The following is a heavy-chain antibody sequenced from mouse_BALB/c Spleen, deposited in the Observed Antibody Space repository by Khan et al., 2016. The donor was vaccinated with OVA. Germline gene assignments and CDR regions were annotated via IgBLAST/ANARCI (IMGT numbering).Heavy chain of an antibody. CDR1: GFTFSAYS. V-gene: IGHV5-6*01. CDR3: ASHLTGSFAY. Sequence: EVQLVESGGDLMKPGGSLKLSCAASGFTFSAYSMSWVRQTPVKRLEWVATLNSDGYYTYYPDSVQGRFTISRNNAKNTLSLQMSSLKSEDTAIYYCASHLTGSFAYWGQGTLVTVSA. J-gene: IGHJ3*01. CDR2: LNSDGYYT. D-gene: IGHD4-1*01.